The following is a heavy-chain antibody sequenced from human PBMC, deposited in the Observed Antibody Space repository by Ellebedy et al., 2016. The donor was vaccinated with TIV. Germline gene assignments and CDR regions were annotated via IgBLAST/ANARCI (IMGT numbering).Heavy chain of an antibody. CDR2: VNSVSTSM. Sequence: PGGSLRLSCAVSGFPFSSYNMNWIRQAPGKGLEWVSAVNSVSTSMFYADSVKGRFTVSRDNAKNSLYLQMTSLRDEDTAVYFCARGLRLGYCSGGSCSNYYYYGMDVWGQGTTVTVSS. CDR1: GFPFSSYN. V-gene: IGHV3-21*01. J-gene: IGHJ6*02. D-gene: IGHD2-15*01. CDR3: ARGLRLGYCSGGSCSNYYYYGMDV.